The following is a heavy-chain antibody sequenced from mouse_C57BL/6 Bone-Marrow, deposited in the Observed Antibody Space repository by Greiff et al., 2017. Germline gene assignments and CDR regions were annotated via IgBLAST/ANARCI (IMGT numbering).Heavy chain of an antibody. J-gene: IGHJ2*01. D-gene: IGHD1-1*01. Sequence: QVQLKESGAELVRPGTSVKMSCKASGYTFTNYWIGWAKQRPGHGLEWIGDIYPGGGYTNYNEKFKGKATLTADKSSSTAYMQFSSLTSEDSAIYYCARGGTTVVPFDYWGQGTTLTVSS. CDR1: GYTFTNYW. V-gene: IGHV1-63*01. CDR3: ARGGTTVVPFDY. CDR2: IYPGGGYT.